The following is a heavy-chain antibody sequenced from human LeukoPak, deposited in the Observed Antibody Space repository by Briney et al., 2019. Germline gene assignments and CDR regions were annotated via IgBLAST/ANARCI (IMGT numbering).Heavy chain of an antibody. D-gene: IGHD6-6*01. CDR3: ARDRHVPGLYYYYMDV. CDR2: ISSSSTTI. CDR1: GFTFSGYP. Sequence: GGSLRLSCAASGFTFSGYPMNWVRQAPGKGLEWLSYISSSSTTIYYADSVKGRFTVFRDNAKNSLYLQMNSLRPEDTAVYFCARDRHVPGLYYYYMDVWGKGTTVTVSS. J-gene: IGHJ6*03. V-gene: IGHV3-48*04.